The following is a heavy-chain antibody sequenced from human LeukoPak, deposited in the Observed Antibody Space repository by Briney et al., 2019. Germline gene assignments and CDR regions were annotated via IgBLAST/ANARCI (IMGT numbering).Heavy chain of an antibody. V-gene: IGHV3-74*01. CDR1: GFTFSSYW. Sequence: GGSLRLSCAASGFTFSSYWMHWVRQAPGKGLVWVSRINSDGSSTSYADSVKGRFTISRDNAKNTLYLQMNSLRAEDTAVYYCARVAHGGYYYYYMDVWGKGTTVTISS. D-gene: IGHD1-26*01. CDR3: ARVAHGGYYYYYMDV. CDR2: INSDGSST. J-gene: IGHJ6*03.